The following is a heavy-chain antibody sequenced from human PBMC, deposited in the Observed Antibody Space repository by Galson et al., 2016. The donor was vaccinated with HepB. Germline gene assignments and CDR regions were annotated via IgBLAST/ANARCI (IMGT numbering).Heavy chain of an antibody. CDR1: EYSFTSYD. Sequence: SVKVSCKASEYSFTSYDINWIRQATGQGLEWMGWMNPDSGDTGYAQNFQGRVTMTRDTSISTAYMELSSLRSGDTAVYYCARVRRSDFWSGFYTGNYYYGMDVWGQGTTVTVSS. CDR3: ARVRRSDFWSGFYTGNYYYGMDV. CDR2: MNPDSGDT. D-gene: IGHD3-3*01. V-gene: IGHV1-8*01. J-gene: IGHJ6*02.